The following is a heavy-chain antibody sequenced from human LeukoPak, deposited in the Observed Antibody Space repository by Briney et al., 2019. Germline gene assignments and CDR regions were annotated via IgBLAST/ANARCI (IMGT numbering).Heavy chain of an antibody. Sequence: GGSLRLSCAASGFIFRRYVMHWVRQAPGKGLEGVAVIWYDGSNKYYGDSVKGRFTISRDNSKNTLYLQMNSLRAEDTAVYYCAKRRGDPSSDAFDIWGQGTVVTVSS. CDR1: GFIFRRYV. V-gene: IGHV3-33*06. J-gene: IGHJ3*02. CDR2: IWYDGSNK. CDR3: AKRRGDPSSDAFDI. D-gene: IGHD2-21*02.